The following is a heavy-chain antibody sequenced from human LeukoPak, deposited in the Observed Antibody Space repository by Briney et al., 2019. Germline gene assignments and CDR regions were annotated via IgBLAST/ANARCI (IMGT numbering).Heavy chain of an antibody. V-gene: IGHV1-2*02. J-gene: IGHJ4*02. CDR3: ARQIMITFGGVIVKTHYYFDY. CDR2: INPNSGGT. D-gene: IGHD3-16*02. CDR1: GYTFSAYY. Sequence: ASVKVSCKASGYTFSAYYMHWVRQAPGQGPEWMGWINPNSGGTNYAQKFQGRVTMTRDTSISTAYMELSRLRSDDTAVYYCARQIMITFGGVIVKTHYYFDYWGQGTLVTVSS.